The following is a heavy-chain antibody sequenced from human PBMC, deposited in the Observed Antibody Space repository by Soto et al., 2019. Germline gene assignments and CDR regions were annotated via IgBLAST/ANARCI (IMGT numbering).Heavy chain of an antibody. V-gene: IGHV1-46*02. Sequence: QVQLVQSGAELKKPGASVSLSCKASGFTFNTYYIHWVRQSPGEGLQWMGVINPSNGFKSYPQKFQGRVTMTADTSTTTVYLELSSLKSEDTAVYFCARDWPDTYCGGDCPLGYYYHGMDVWGQGTAVTVSS. CDR2: INPSNGFK. J-gene: IGHJ6*02. D-gene: IGHD2-21*02. CDR1: GFTFNTYY. CDR3: ARDWPDTYCGGDCPLGYYYHGMDV.